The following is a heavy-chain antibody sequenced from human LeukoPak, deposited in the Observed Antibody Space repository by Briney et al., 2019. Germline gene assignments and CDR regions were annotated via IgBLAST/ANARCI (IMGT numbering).Heavy chain of an antibody. CDR2: IYSGGST. D-gene: IGHD5-18*01. V-gene: IGHV3-53*01. CDR1: GFTVNSNY. Sequence: GGSLRLSCAASGFTVNSNYMIWVRQAPGKGLEWVSVIYSGGSTYYADSVKGRFTISRDNSKNTLYLQMNSLRAEDTAVYYCARARPEIYSYGLYFDYWGQGTLVTVSS. J-gene: IGHJ4*02. CDR3: ARARPEIYSYGLYFDY.